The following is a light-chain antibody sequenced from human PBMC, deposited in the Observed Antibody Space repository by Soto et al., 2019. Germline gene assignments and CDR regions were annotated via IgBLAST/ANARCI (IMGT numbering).Light chain of an antibody. CDR3: QQYGISPFT. V-gene: IGKV3-20*01. Sequence: EIVLTQSPGTLSLSPGERATLSCRASQSISTSSLAWYQQKPGQAPRLLIYGASSRATGIPDRFSGGGSETDFTLTISRLESEDSAVYYCQQYGISPFTFGGGTKVDIK. CDR2: GAS. J-gene: IGKJ4*01. CDR1: QSISTSS.